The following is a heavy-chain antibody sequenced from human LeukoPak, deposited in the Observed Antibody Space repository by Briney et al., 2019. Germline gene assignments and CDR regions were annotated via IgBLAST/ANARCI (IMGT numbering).Heavy chain of an antibody. D-gene: IGHD1-1*01. CDR2: ISGSGGST. J-gene: IGHJ5*02. V-gene: IGHV3-23*01. CDR3: AKEVQLERRGRGLYNWFDP. Sequence: GGSLRLSCAASEFTLSSYAMSWVRQAPGNRLEWVSAISGSGGSTYYADSVKGRFTISRDISKNTLYLQMNSLRAEDTAVYYCAKEVQLERRGRGLYNWFDPWGQGTLVTVSS. CDR1: EFTLSSYA.